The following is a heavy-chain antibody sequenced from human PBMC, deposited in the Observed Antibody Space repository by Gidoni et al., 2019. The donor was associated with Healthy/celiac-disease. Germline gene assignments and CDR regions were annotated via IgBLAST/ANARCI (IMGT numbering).Heavy chain of an antibody. CDR2: ISYDGSNK. CDR1: GFPFSSYC. J-gene: IGHJ6*02. V-gene: IGHV3-30*18. Sequence: QVQLVESGGGVVQPGRSLRLSCAASGFPFSSYCMHWVRQAPGKGLEWVAVISYDGSNKYYADSAKGRFTISRDNSKNTLYLQMNSLRAEDTAVYYCAKDFGQWLVLTYYYYYGMDVWGQGTTVTVSS. CDR3: AKDFGQWLVLTYYYYYGMDV. D-gene: IGHD6-19*01.